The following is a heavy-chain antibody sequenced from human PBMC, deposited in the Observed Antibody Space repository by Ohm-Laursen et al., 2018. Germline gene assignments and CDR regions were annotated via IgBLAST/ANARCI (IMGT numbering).Heavy chain of an antibody. CDR3: TRDGSGSYYDPFDY. CDR1: GYTFTSYG. J-gene: IGHJ4*02. D-gene: IGHD1-26*01. Sequence: ASVKVSCNASGYTFTSYGISWVRQAPGQGLEWMGIINPSGGSTSYAQKFQGRVTMTRDTSTSTVYMELSSLRSEDTAVYYCTRDGSGSYYDPFDYWGQGTLVIVSS. V-gene: IGHV1-46*01. CDR2: INPSGGST.